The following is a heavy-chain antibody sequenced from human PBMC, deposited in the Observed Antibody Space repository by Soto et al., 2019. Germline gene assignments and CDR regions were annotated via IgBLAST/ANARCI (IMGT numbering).Heavy chain of an antibody. J-gene: IGHJ4*02. D-gene: IGHD3-10*01. CDR2: IIPIFGTA. Sequence: ASVKVSCKASGGTFSSYAISWVRQAPGQGLEWMGGIIPIFGTANCAQKFQGRVTITADESTSTAYMELSSLRSEDTAVYYCASALSSGRNDYWGQGTLVTVSS. CDR1: GGTFSSYA. CDR3: ASALSSGRNDY. V-gene: IGHV1-69*13.